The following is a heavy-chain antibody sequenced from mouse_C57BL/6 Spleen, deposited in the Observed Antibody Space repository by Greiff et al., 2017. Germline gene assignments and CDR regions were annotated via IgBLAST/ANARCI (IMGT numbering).Heavy chain of an antibody. CDR3: TRDRLNYTYDYAMDC. J-gene: IGHJ4*01. V-gene: IGHV5-9-1*02. D-gene: IGHD2-14*01. Sequence: DVKLVESGEGLVKPGGSLKLSCAASGFTFSSYAMSWVRQTPEKRLEWVAYISSGGDYIYYADTMKGRFTISRDNARNTLYLQMSSLKSEDTAMYYCTRDRLNYTYDYAMDCWGQGASVTVSS. CDR1: GFTFSSYA. CDR2: ISSGGDYI.